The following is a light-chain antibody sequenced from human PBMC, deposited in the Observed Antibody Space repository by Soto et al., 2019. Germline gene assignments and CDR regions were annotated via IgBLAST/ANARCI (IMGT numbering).Light chain of an antibody. Sequence: EIVMTQSPATLSVSPGERATLSWRASQSVSSNLAWYQQKPGQAPRLLIYGASTRATGIPARFSGSGSGTEFTLTISSLQSEDFAVYYCQQYNNWPPVTFGQGTKVEIK. CDR1: QSVSSN. CDR3: QQYNNWPPVT. J-gene: IGKJ1*01. CDR2: GAS. V-gene: IGKV3-15*01.